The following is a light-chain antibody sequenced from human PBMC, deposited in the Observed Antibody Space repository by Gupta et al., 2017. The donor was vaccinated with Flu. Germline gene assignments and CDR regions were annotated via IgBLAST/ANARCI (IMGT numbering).Light chain of an antibody. J-gene: IGLJ2*01. V-gene: IGLV1-47*01. Sequence: RVTISCSGSSSNVGGSPVFWYQQLPGTAPKVLIYRNNQRHSGVPDRFSGSKSGTSASLAISGLRAEDDADYYCATWDDSRSSVVFGGGTKLTVL. CDR1: SSNVGGSP. CDR3: ATWDDSRSSVV. CDR2: RNN.